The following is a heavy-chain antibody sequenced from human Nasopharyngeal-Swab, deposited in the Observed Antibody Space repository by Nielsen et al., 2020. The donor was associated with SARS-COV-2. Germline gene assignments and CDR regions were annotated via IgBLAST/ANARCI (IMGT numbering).Heavy chain of an antibody. Sequence: ETLSLSCAASGFTVSSNYMSWVRQAPGKGLEWVSVIYSGGSTYYADSVKGRFTISRDNSENTLYLQMKSLRAEDTAVYYCAREDYDTHYVYFQHWGQGTQVTVSS. CDR3: AREDYDTHYVYFQH. V-gene: IGHV3-53*01. CDR2: IYSGGST. CDR1: GFTVSSNY. D-gene: IGHD3-16*01. J-gene: IGHJ1*01.